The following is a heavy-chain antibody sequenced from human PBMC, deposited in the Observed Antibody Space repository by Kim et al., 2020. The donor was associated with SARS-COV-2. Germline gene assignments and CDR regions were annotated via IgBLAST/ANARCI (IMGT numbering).Heavy chain of an antibody. CDR1: GFTFSSYG. D-gene: IGHD6-19*01. J-gene: IGHJ4*02. CDR2: ISYDGSNK. CDR3: AKTGGMKLAGKFDY. V-gene: IGHV3-30*18. Sequence: GGSLRLSCAASGFTFSSYGMHWVRQAPGKGLEWVAVISYDGSNKYYADSVKGRFTISRDNSKNTLYLQMNSLRAEDTAVYYCAKTGGMKLAGKFDYWGQG.